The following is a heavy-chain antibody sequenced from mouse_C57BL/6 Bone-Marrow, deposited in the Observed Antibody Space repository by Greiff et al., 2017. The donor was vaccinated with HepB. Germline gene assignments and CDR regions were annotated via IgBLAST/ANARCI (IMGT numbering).Heavy chain of an antibody. D-gene: IGHD1-1*01. CDR3: ASPYYYGSLYAMDY. CDR1: GFTFSSYG. V-gene: IGHV5-6*01. J-gene: IGHJ4*01. Sequence: EVKLVESGGDLVKPGGSLKLSCAASGFTFSSYGMSWVRQTPDKRLEWVATISSGGSYTYYPDSVKGRFTISRDNAKNTLYLQMSSLKSEDTAMYYCASPYYYGSLYAMDYWGQGTSVTVSS. CDR2: ISSGGSYT.